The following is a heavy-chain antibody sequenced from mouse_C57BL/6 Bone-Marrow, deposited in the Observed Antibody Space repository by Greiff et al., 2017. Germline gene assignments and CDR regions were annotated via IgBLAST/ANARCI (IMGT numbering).Heavy chain of an antibody. CDR1: GYTFTSYG. Sequence: VQRVESGAELARPGASVKLSCKASGYTFTSYGISWVKQRTGQGLEWIGEIYPRSGNTYYNEKFKGKATLTADKSSSTAYMELSSLTSEDSAVYFCARYGYYFDYGGQGTTLTVSS. D-gene: IGHD2-2*01. J-gene: IGHJ2*01. V-gene: IGHV1-81*01. CDR3: ARYGYYFDY. CDR2: IYPRSGNT.